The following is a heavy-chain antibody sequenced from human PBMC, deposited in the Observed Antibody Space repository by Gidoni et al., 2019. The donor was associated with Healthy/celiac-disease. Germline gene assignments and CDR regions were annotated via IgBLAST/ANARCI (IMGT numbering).Heavy chain of an antibody. CDR3: ARDNGPLQLGLGVDY. D-gene: IGHD4-4*01. J-gene: IGHJ4*02. Sequence: QVQLVQSGAEVKKPGASVKVSCKASGYTFTSYGISWVRQAPGQGLEWMGWSSAYNGNTNYAQKLQGRVTMTTDTATSTAYMELRSLRSDDTAVYYCARDNGPLQLGLGVDYWGQGTLVTVSS. CDR1: GYTFTSYG. CDR2: SSAYNGNT. V-gene: IGHV1-18*01.